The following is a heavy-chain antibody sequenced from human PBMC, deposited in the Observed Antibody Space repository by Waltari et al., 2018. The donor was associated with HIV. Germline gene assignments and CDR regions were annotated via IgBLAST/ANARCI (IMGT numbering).Heavy chain of an antibody. Sequence: QVQLVQSGAEVKKPGASVKVSCKASGYTFTNYDINWVRQAPGQGLEWLGWMIPNRGDTGYAQTCQGRVTMTMYTSTSTSYMELSSLRSDDTAVYYCARVPHYDLGGNYALDVWGQGTTVSVSS. CDR2: MIPNRGDT. V-gene: IGHV1-8*01. J-gene: IGHJ6*02. CDR1: GYTFTNYD. D-gene: IGHD3-22*01. CDR3: ARVPHYDLGGNYALDV.